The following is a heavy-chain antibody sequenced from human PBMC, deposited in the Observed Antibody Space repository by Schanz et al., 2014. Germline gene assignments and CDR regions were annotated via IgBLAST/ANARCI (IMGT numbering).Heavy chain of an antibody. CDR3: VRLDVHDY. CDR2: ITNKPNNYNT. D-gene: IGHD3-16*01. V-gene: IGHV3-72*01. Sequence: EVHLLESGGGLVQPGGSLRLSCAASGFIVSSTYMTWVRQAPGKGLEWVGRITNKPNNYNTEYAASVKGRFTISRDDSRNSLYLQMSSLKTEDTAVYYCVRLDVHDYWGQGTLVTVSA. J-gene: IGHJ4*02. CDR1: GFIVSSTY.